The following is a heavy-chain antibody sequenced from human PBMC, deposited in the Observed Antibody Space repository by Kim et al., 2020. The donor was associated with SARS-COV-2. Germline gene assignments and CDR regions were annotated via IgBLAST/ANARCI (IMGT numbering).Heavy chain of an antibody. V-gene: IGHV3-23*01. D-gene: IGHD5-12*01. J-gene: IGHJ6*02. CDR1: GFTFSSYA. CDR2: ISGSGGST. CDR3: SSWWLRDRYYYYGMDV. Sequence: GGSLRLSCAASGFTFSSYAMSWVRQAPGKGLEWVSAISGSGGSTYYADSVKGRFTISRDNSKNTLYLQMNSLRAEDTAVYYCSSWWLRDRYYYYGMDVWGQGNTVTVSS.